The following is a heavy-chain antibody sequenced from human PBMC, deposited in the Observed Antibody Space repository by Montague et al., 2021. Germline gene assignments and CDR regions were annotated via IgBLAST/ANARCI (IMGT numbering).Heavy chain of an antibody. D-gene: IGHD6-13*01. CDR2: IYYIGST. CDR1: GGSISAYY. J-gene: IGHJ3*02. V-gene: IGHV4-59*08. CDR3: ARHGVSSWYRELDGFDI. Sequence: SETLSLTCTVSGGSISAYYWSWIRQPPGKGLEWIGYIYYIGSTNYNPSLKSRVTVSVDTSKNQFSLKLSSVTAADTAVYYCARHGVSSWYRELDGFDIWGQGTMVIVPS.